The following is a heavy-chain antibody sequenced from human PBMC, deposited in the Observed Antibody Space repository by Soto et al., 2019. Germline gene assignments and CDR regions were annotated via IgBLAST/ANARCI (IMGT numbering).Heavy chain of an antibody. Sequence: GGSLRLSCAASGFTFSSYSMNWVRQAPGKGLEWVSSISSSSSYIYYADSVKGRFTISRDNAKNSLYLQMNSLRAEDTAVYYCARDLGRAAAGIQGCDYWGQGTLVTVSS. V-gene: IGHV3-21*01. J-gene: IGHJ4*02. CDR3: ARDLGRAAAGIQGCDY. CDR1: GFTFSSYS. D-gene: IGHD6-13*01. CDR2: ISSSSSYI.